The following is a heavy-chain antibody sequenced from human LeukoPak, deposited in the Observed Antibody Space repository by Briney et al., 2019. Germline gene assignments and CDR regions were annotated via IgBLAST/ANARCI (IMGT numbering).Heavy chain of an antibody. D-gene: IGHD4-17*01. Sequence: PGGSLRLSCAASGFTFDDYAMHWVRQAPGKGLEGGSGISWNSGSIDYADSVKGRLTISRDNAQNSLYLQMNSLRAEDTALYYCAKDIEDGDQMYAFDIWGQGTMVTVSS. CDR1: GFTFDDYA. CDR3: AKDIEDGDQMYAFDI. CDR2: ISWNSGSI. J-gene: IGHJ3*02. V-gene: IGHV3-9*01.